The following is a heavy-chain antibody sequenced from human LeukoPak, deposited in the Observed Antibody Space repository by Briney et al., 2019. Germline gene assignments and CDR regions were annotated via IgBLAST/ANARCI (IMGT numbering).Heavy chain of an antibody. J-gene: IGHJ4*02. CDR3: ARGARYDYVWGSYRYTPFDY. CDR2: INHSGST. D-gene: IGHD3-16*02. CDR1: GGSFSGYY. Sequence: SETLSLTCAVYGGSFSGYYWSWIRQPPGKGLEWIGEINHSGSTNYNPSLKSRVTISVDTSKNQFSLKLSSVTAADTAVYYYARGARYDYVWGSYRYTPFDYWGQGTLVTVSS. V-gene: IGHV4-34*01.